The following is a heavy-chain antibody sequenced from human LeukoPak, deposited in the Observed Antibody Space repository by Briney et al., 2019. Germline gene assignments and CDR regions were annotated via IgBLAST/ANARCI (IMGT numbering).Heavy chain of an antibody. Sequence: SETLSLTCTVSGGSISSSSYYWGWIRQPPGKGLEWIVSIYHSGSTYYNPSLKSRVTISVDTSKNQFSLKLSSVTAADTAVYYCASISGSYYLVDYWGQGTLVTVSS. V-gene: IGHV4-39*07. J-gene: IGHJ4*02. CDR1: GGSISSSSYY. D-gene: IGHD1-26*01. CDR3: ASISGSYYLVDY. CDR2: IYHSGST.